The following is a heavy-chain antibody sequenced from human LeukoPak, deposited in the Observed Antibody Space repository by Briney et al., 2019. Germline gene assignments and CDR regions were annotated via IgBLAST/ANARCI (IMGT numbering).Heavy chain of an antibody. CDR1: GGSISSSSYY. V-gene: IGHV4-39*01. CDR3: ARLVAAAGTIAFDI. D-gene: IGHD6-13*01. CDR2: IYYSGST. Sequence: PSQTLSLTCTVSGGSISSSSYYWGWIRQPPGKGLEWIGSIYYSGSTYYNPSIKSRVTISVDTSKNQFSLKLSSVTAADTAVYYCARLVAAAGTIAFDIWGQGTMVTVSS. J-gene: IGHJ3*02.